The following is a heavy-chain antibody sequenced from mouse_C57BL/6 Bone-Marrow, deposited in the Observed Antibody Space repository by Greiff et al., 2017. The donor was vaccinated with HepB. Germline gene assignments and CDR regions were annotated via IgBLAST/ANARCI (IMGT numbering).Heavy chain of an antibody. CDR1: GYTFTSYW. D-gene: IGHD1-1*02. J-gene: IGHJ2*01. CDR3: ARERWYFDY. V-gene: IGHV1-64*01. Sequence: VQLQQSGAELVKPGASVKLSCKASGYTFTSYWMHWVKQRPGQGLEWIGMIHPNSGSTNYDEKFKSKATLTVDKSSSTAYMQLSSLTSEDSAVYYCARERWYFDYWGQGTTLTVSS. CDR2: IHPNSGST.